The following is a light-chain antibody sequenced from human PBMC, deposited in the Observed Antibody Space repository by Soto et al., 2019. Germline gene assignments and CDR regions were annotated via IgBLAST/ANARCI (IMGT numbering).Light chain of an antibody. CDR1: QDIRGA. CDR3: QPINTFPIT. V-gene: IGKV1-13*02. CDR2: DVS. Sequence: AIQLTQSPSSLSASVGDRVTITCRASQDIRGALAWYQQKPGKPPKLLIFDVSSLQSGVPSRFRGSCSGTDFTLTLSSQQPEDFATFYCQPINTFPITFGQGTRLEIK. J-gene: IGKJ5*01.